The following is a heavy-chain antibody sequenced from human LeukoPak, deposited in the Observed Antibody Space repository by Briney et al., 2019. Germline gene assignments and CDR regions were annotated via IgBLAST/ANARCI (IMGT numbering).Heavy chain of an antibody. Sequence: ASVKVSCKASGYTFTGYYVHWVRQAPGQGLEWMGWINPNSGGTNYAQKFQGRVTMTRDTSISTAYMELSRLRSDDTAVYYCATLPSSSGNAFDIWGQGTMVTVSS. CDR2: INPNSGGT. CDR1: GYTFTGYY. J-gene: IGHJ3*02. D-gene: IGHD6-13*01. CDR3: ATLPSSSGNAFDI. V-gene: IGHV1-2*02.